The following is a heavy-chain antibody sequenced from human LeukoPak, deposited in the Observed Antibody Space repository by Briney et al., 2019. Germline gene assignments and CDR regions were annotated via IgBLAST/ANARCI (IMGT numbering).Heavy chain of an antibody. D-gene: IGHD6-19*01. CDR3: AKGGSGLHRTYNWFDP. CDR2: IWYDGSNK. CDR1: GFTFSSYG. V-gene: IGHV3-33*06. Sequence: PGGSLRLSCAASGFTFSSYGMHWIRQAPGKELEWVAVIWYDGSNKFYTDSVKGRFTISRDNSKNTLYLQMDSLRAEDTAVYYCAKGGSGLHRTYNWFDPWGQGTPVTVSS. J-gene: IGHJ5*02.